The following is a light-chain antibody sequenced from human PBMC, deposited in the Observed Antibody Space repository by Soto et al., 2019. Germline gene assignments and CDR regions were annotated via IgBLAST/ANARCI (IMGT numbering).Light chain of an antibody. CDR2: GAS. CDR1: QSVSSSY. V-gene: IGKV3-20*01. CDR3: QRDGGSPGT. J-gene: IGKJ1*01. Sequence: IVLTQSPGTLSLSPGERATLSCRASQSVSSSYLAWYQQRPGQAPRLLLYGASSRATGIPDRFSGSVSGTDFTLTISRLEPEDFAVYYCQRDGGSPGTFGQGTKVDIK.